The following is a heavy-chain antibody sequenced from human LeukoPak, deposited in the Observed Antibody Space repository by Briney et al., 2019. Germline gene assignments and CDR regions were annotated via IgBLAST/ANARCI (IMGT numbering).Heavy chain of an antibody. Sequence: SETLSLTCTVSGVSISSRSYYWSWIRQPPGKGLEWIGEINHSGSTNYNPSLKSRVTISVDTSKNQFSLKLSSVTAADTAVYYCARQYCSSISCYFDYWGQGTLVTVSS. D-gene: IGHD2-2*01. J-gene: IGHJ4*02. CDR2: INHSGST. V-gene: IGHV4-39*01. CDR1: GVSISSRSYY. CDR3: ARQYCSSISCYFDY.